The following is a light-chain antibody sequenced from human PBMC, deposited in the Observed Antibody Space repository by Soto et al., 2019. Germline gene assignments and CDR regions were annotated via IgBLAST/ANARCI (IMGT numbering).Light chain of an antibody. J-gene: IGKJ4*01. Sequence: EIVLTQSPGTLSLSPGERATLSCRASQSVSASYLAWYQQKPGQAPGLLIYGASSRATGIPDRFSGSGSGTDFTLTISRLEPGDFAVYYCQQYGSSPLTFGGGTKVEIK. CDR3: QQYGSSPLT. CDR2: GAS. CDR1: QSVSASY. V-gene: IGKV3-20*01.